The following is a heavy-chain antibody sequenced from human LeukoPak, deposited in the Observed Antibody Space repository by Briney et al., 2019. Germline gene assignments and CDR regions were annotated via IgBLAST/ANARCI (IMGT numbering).Heavy chain of an antibody. Sequence: ASVKVSCEASGYTFTSYDINWVRQATGQGLEWMGWMNPNSGNTGYAQKFQGRVTMTRNTSISTAYMELSSLRSEDTAVYYCAKDSSGYYRHAFDIWGQGTMVTVSS. CDR1: GYTFTSYD. V-gene: IGHV1-8*01. CDR2: MNPNSGNT. J-gene: IGHJ3*02. D-gene: IGHD3-22*01. CDR3: AKDSSGYYRHAFDI.